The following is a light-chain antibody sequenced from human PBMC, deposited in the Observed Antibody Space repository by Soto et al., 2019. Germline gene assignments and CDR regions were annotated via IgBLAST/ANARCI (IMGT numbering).Light chain of an antibody. CDR1: SGHSSDA. J-gene: IGLJ2*01. V-gene: IGLV4-69*01. Sequence: QPVLTQSPSASASLGASVKLTCHLSSGHSSDAIAWHQQQPQKGPRLLMNLNSDGSHTQGDGVPDRFSGSGSGTERYLTISGIQSEDEAGYCCQTYGPGIAIFGGGTKLTVL. CDR3: QTYGPGIAI. CDR2: LNSDGSH.